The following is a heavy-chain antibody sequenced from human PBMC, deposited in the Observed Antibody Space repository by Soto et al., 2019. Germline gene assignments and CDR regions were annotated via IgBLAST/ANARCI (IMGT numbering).Heavy chain of an antibody. CDR2: IWYDGSNK. CDR1: GFTFSSYG. V-gene: IGHV3-33*01. J-gene: IGHJ4*02. D-gene: IGHD3-22*01. Sequence: QVQLVESGGGVVQPGRSLRLSCAASGFTFSSYGMHWVRQAPGKGLEWVAVIWYDGSNKYYADSVKGRFTISRDNSKNTLYLQMYSLRAEDTAVDYCARDFYDSSGYFDYWGQGTLVTVSS. CDR3: ARDFYDSSGYFDY.